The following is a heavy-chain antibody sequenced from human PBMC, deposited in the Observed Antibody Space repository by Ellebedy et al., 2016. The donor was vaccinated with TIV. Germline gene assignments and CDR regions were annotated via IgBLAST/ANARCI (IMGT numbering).Heavy chain of an antibody. CDR3: ARTTLHCNGGGCSPFSDY. D-gene: IGHD2-15*01. CDR2: FYYSGST. Sequence: GSLRLSCTVSGGPITDYYWSWIRQSPGKGLEWIGFFYYSGSTNYNPSLKSRVAISVDTSKNQFSLKLTSVAAADTAVYYCARTTLHCNGGGCSPFSDYWGQGTLVTVSS. CDR1: GGPITDYY. V-gene: IGHV4-59*01. J-gene: IGHJ4*02.